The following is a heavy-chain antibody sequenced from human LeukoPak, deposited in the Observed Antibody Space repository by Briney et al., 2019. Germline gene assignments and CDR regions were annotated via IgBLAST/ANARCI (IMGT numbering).Heavy chain of an antibody. V-gene: IGHV3-23*01. CDR1: GFTFISYA. D-gene: IGHD6-19*01. Sequence: PGGSLRLSCAASGFTFISYAMSWVRQAPGKGLEWVSAISGSDGSTYYADSVKGRFTISRDSSKNTLYLQMNSLRVEDTAFYYCAKDNRRHYTSGPNPDSLHWGQGALVTVSS. J-gene: IGHJ4*02. CDR3: AKDNRRHYTSGPNPDSLH. CDR2: ISGSDGST.